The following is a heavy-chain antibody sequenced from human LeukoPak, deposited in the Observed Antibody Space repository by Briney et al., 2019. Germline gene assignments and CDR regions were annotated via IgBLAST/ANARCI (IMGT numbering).Heavy chain of an antibody. J-gene: IGHJ3*02. CDR1: GGSISSGSYY. V-gene: IGHV4-61*02. Sequence: PSETLSLTCTVSGGSISSGSYYWSWIRQPAGKGLECIGRIYTSGSTNYNPSLKSRVTISVDTSKNQFSLKLSSVTAADTAVYYCARDQSSSWSSRGAFDIWGQGTMVTVSS. D-gene: IGHD6-13*01. CDR3: ARDQSSSWSSRGAFDI. CDR2: IYTSGST.